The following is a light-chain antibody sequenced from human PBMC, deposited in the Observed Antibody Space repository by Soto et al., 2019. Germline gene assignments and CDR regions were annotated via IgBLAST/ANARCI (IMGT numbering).Light chain of an antibody. CDR3: QAYNTFPWT. V-gene: IGKV1-5*01. CDR1: QFIVTW. Sequence: DIQMTQSPSTLSASVRDRVNITCRASQFIVTWLAWFQQKPGKAPNLLIYDASSLGSGVPSRFSGSGSVTEFTLTNSSLQPDYSASADCQAYNTFPWTVGKGTKVEIK. J-gene: IGKJ1*01. CDR2: DAS.